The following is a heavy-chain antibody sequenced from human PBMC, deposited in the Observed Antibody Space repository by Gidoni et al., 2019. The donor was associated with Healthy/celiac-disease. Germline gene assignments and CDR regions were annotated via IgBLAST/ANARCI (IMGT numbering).Heavy chain of an antibody. CDR1: GGSTSRGSYY. V-gene: IGHV4-61*02. CDR3: ARDSEVVPAAISYYGMDV. J-gene: IGHJ6*02. Sequence: KPSQTLSLTCTVPGGSTSRGSYYWSWIRQPAGKGLEWIGRIYTSGSTNYNPSLKSRVTISVDTSKNQFSLKLSSVTAADTAVYYCARDSEVVPAAISYYGMDVWGQGTTVTVSS. CDR2: IYTSGST. D-gene: IGHD2-2*01.